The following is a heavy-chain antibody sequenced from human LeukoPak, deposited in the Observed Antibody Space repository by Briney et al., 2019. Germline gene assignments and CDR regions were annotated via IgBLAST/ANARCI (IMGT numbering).Heavy chain of an antibody. Sequence: GGSLRLSCAASGFTFSNYAMHWVRQAPGKGLEWVAVISYDGSNKYYADSVKGRFTISRDNSKNTLYLQMNSLRAEDTAVYYCAKAGDCSGGSCYFDEYYFDYWGQGTLVTVSS. CDR2: ISYDGSNK. J-gene: IGHJ4*02. V-gene: IGHV3-30*04. CDR1: GFTFSNYA. CDR3: AKAGDCSGGSCYFDEYYFDY. D-gene: IGHD2-15*01.